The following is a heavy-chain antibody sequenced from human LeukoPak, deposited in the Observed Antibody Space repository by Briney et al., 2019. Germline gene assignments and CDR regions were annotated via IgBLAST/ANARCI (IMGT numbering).Heavy chain of an antibody. V-gene: IGHV3-21*01. J-gene: IGHJ4*02. CDR2: ISSSSSYI. D-gene: IGHD6-19*01. Sequence: PGGSLRLSCAASGFTFSSYSMNWVRQAPGKGLEWVSSISSSSSYIYYADSVKGRFTISRDNAKNSLYLQMNGLRAEDTAVYYCARDISSGWYQRSDEFDYWGQGTLVTVSS. CDR1: GFTFSSYS. CDR3: ARDISSGWYQRSDEFDY.